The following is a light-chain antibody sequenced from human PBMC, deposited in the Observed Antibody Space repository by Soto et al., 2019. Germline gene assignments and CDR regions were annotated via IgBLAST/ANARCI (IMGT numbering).Light chain of an antibody. Sequence: QSALTQPRSVSGSPGQSVPISCTGTSTDVGGYNYVSWYQQHPGKVPKLMLYDVSKRPSGVPDRFSGSKSGNTASLTISGLQADDEADYYRCSYAGRDTLNVFGSGTQLTVL. CDR1: STDVGGYNY. V-gene: IGLV2-11*01. CDR2: DVS. CDR3: CSYAGRDTLNV. J-gene: IGLJ6*01.